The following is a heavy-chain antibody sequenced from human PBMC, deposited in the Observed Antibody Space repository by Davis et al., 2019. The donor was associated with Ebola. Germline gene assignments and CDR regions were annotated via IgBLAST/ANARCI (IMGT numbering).Heavy chain of an antibody. CDR1: GFTFSSYS. Sequence: GSLRLSCAASGFTFSSYSMNWVRQAPGKGLEWVSYISSSSSTIYYADSVKGRFTISRDNSKNTLYLQMSSLRAEDTAVYYCARDLPGGDWYFDLWGRGTLVTVSS. CDR3: ARDLPGGDWYFDL. D-gene: IGHD1-14*01. J-gene: IGHJ2*01. CDR2: ISSSSSTI. V-gene: IGHV3-48*01.